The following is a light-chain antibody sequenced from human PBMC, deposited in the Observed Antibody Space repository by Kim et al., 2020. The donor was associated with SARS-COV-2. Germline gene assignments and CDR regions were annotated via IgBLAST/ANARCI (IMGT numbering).Light chain of an antibody. CDR3: QAWDSSTYVV. J-gene: IGLJ2*01. V-gene: IGLV3-1*01. CDR2: QDS. Sequence: VSPGQTASITCSGDKLGDKYACWYQQKPGQAPVLVIYQDSKRPSGIPERFSGSNSGNTATLTIGGTQAMDEADYYCQAWDSSTYVVFGGGTQLTVL. CDR1: KLGDKY.